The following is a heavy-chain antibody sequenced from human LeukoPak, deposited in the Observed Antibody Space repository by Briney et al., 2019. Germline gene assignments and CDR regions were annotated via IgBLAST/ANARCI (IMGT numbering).Heavy chain of an antibody. V-gene: IGHV4-34*01. CDR1: GGSFSGYY. Sequence: SETLSLTCAVYGGSFSGYYWSWIRQPPGKGLEWIGEINHSGSTNYNPSLKSRVTISVDTSKNQFSLKLSSVTAADTAVYYCARSRRIQLWPRVDYWGQGTLVTVSS. J-gene: IGHJ4*02. CDR3: ARSRRIQLWPRVDY. D-gene: IGHD5-18*01. CDR2: INHSGST.